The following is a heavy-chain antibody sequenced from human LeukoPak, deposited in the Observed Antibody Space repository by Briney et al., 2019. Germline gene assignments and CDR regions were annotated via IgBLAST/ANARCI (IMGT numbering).Heavy chain of an antibody. Sequence: GGSLRLSCAASGFTVSSNYMSWVRQAPGKGLEWVSVIYSGGSTYYADSVKGRFTISRDNSKNTLYLQMNSLRAEDTAVYYCASSPISYYYGSGSYYKEGNYFDYWGQGTLVTVSS. J-gene: IGHJ4*02. D-gene: IGHD3-10*01. V-gene: IGHV3-66*01. CDR2: IYSGGST. CDR1: GFTVSSNY. CDR3: ASSPISYYYGSGSYYKEGNYFDY.